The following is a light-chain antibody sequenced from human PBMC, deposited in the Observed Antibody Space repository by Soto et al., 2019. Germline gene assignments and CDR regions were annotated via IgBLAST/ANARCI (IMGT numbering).Light chain of an antibody. V-gene: IGKV3D-20*01. J-gene: IGKJ5*01. CDR2: DAS. CDR3: QQYGSSPIT. CDR1: ESLSYSY. Sequence: EIVLTQSQATMSLSASEGGCLXIQPSESLSYSYVAWYQLKGGLAPRLLIHDASTRASGIPDRFSGSKSGTDFTLTIRGLEPEDAAVYYCQQYGSSPITFGQGTRLETK.